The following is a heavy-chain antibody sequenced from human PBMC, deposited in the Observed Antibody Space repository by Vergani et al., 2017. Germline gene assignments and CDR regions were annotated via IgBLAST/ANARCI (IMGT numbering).Heavy chain of an antibody. CDR3: ARLDSRVVVVPAALDV. Sequence: QVQLQESGPGLVKPSETLSLTCTVSGVSINTYFWSWIRQPTGKGLEWVGHVDNSGNTNYNPSLKSRVTISVDKSKNQFYLRLDSVTAADTAVYDCARLDSRVVVVPAALDVWGQGTTVTVSS. V-gene: IGHV4-59*01. CDR2: VDNSGNT. J-gene: IGHJ6*02. CDR1: GVSINTYF. D-gene: IGHD2-2*01.